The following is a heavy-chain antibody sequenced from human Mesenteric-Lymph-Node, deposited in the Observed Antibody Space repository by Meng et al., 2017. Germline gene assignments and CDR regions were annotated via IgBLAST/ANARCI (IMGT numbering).Heavy chain of an antibody. CDR2: INHSGST. CDR3: ARHHHSPTFDY. V-gene: IGHV4-4*02. CDR1: GGSIYSINW. D-gene: IGHD1-14*01. Sequence: QVQLQEPGPGLVKPSGTLSITCTVSGGSIYSINWWSWVRQPPGKGLEWIGEINHSGSTNYNPSLKSRVTISVDTSKNQFSLKLSSVTAADTAVYYCARHHHSPTFDYWGQGTLVTVSS. J-gene: IGHJ4*02.